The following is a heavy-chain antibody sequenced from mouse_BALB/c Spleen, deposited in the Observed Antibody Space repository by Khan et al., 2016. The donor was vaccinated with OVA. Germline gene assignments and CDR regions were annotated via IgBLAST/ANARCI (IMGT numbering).Heavy chain of an antibody. CDR3: ARGWGGNFYYSRAY. D-gene: IGHD2-1*01. J-gene: IGHJ4*01. Sequence: EVELVESGGGLVKPGGSLKLSCAASGFAFSSYDMSWVRQTPEKRLEWVAYISSGGGNTYYPDTVKGRFTISRDNAKNTLYLQMSSLKSEDTAMYYCARGWGGNFYYSRAYWGQGMSVTVSS. V-gene: IGHV5-12-1*01. CDR2: ISSGGGNT. CDR1: GFAFSSYD.